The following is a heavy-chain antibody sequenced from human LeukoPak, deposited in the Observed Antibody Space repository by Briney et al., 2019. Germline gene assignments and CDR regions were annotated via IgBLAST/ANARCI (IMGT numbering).Heavy chain of an antibody. V-gene: IGHV3-23*01. D-gene: IGHD6-19*01. J-gene: IGHJ5*02. CDR3: DKGSGSGWYGWFDP. CDR1: RFTFSGYA. CDR2: IDASGVNT. Sequence: PGGSLRLSCAASRFTFSGYAMYWVRQAPGKGLEWVSCIDASGVNTYYADSVKGRFTISRDNSNNPLYLQMNSLRAEDTAVYYCDKGSGSGWYGWFDPWGQGTLVTVSS.